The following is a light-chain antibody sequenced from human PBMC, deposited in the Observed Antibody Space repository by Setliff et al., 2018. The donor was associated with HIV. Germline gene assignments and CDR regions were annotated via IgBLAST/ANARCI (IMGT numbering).Light chain of an antibody. CDR2: EVT. V-gene: IGLV2-23*02. CDR3: CSYARSSTYV. Sequence: QSVLTQPASVSRSPGQSITLSCTGSSSDVGNYNLVSWYQHHPGTAPKLVIYEVTKRPSGVSNRFPGSKSGNTASLTISGLQAEDEADYYCCSYARSSTYVFGTGTKVTVL. J-gene: IGLJ1*01. CDR1: SSDVGNYNL.